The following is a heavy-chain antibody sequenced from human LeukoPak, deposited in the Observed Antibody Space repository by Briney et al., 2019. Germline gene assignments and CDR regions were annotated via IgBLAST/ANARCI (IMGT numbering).Heavy chain of an antibody. V-gene: IGHV4-59*01. CDR3: AGDKNFPDNYFDP. CDR1: GDSIRTFN. J-gene: IGHJ5*02. Sequence: PSETLSLTCNVSGDSIRTFNWSWIRQPPGKGLEWIGFIHHSGITNYNPSLKSRVTMSKDISKNQFSLKLSSVTAADTAVYYCAGDKNFPDNYFDPWGQGTLVTVSS. D-gene: IGHD2/OR15-2a*01. CDR2: IHHSGIT.